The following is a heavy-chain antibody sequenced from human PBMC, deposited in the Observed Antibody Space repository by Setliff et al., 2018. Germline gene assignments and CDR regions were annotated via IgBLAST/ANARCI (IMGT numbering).Heavy chain of an antibody. D-gene: IGHD3-3*01. V-gene: IGHV1-2*06. CDR2: INPNNGGT. CDR3: VREGLSFGPGCCPNWLDP. J-gene: IGHJ5*02. CDR1: GFRFTSFG. Sequence: ASVKVSCKTSGFRFTSFGFSWVRQAPGQGLECMGRINPNNGGTNYAQKFQGRVTLTRDTSITTVYMELSTLTSDDTAVYYCVREGLSFGPGCCPNWLDPWGQGTLVTVSS.